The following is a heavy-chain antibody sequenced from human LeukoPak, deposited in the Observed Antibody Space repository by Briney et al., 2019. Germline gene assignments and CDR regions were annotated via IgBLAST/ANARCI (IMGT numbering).Heavy chain of an antibody. Sequence: PGGSLRLSCAASGFAFSSSAMSWVRQVPGKGLEWVSGISASGGSTYYADSVRGRFTISRDNSKNTLYLQMNSLRAEDTAVYYCAKDVGYCSSTSCYEGAYWGQGTLVTVSS. D-gene: IGHD2-2*01. J-gene: IGHJ4*02. CDR2: ISASGGST. CDR1: GFAFSSSA. V-gene: IGHV3-23*01. CDR3: AKDVGYCSSTSCYEGAY.